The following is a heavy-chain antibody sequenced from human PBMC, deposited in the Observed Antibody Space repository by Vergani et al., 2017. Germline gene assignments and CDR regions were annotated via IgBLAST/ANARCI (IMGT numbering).Heavy chain of an antibody. Sequence: QLQLQESGPGLVKPSETLSLTCTVSGGSISSSSYYWGWIRQPPGKGLEWIGSIYYSGSTYYNPSLKSRVTISVDTSKNQFSLKLSSVTAADTAVYYCARDLHSDFWSGYYYYYYYGMDVWGQGTTVTVSS. D-gene: IGHD3-3*01. CDR2: IYYSGST. CDR1: GGSISSSSYY. J-gene: IGHJ6*02. V-gene: IGHV4-39*07. CDR3: ARDLHSDFWSGYYYYYYYGMDV.